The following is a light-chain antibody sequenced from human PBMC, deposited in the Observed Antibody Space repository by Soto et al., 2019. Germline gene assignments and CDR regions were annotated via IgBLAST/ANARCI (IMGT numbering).Light chain of an antibody. Sequence: DIQMTQSPSTLPASVGDRVTITCRASQSFSKWLAWYQQKPGKAPKLLIYRASNLQSGVPSRFSARGSGTEFTLTISSLQADDFATHYCQQYNDCPWTFGQGT. J-gene: IGKJ1*01. V-gene: IGKV1-5*03. CDR2: RAS. CDR1: QSFSKW. CDR3: QQYNDCPWT.